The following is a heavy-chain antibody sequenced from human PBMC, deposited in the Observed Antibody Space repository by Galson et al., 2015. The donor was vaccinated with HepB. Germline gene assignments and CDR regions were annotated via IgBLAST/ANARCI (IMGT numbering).Heavy chain of an antibody. CDR1: GYNFNRYA. CDR2: INTDTGNP. J-gene: IGHJ5*02. V-gene: IGHV7-4-1*02. Sequence: SCKASGYNFNRYAMNWVRQAPGQGLEWMGLINTDTGNPTYAQAFTGRFVFSLDTSVSTAYLQINSLKAGDTAVYYCARRNGNDWFDPWGQGTRVTVSS. CDR3: ARRNGNDWFDP. D-gene: IGHD5-24*01.